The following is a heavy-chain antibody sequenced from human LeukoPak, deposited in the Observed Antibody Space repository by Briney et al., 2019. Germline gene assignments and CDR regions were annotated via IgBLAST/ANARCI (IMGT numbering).Heavy chain of an antibody. V-gene: IGHV4-38-2*01. CDR3: ARHGNYNWNDGRTFDY. Sequence: SETLSLTCGVSGYPIGSGYFWGWSRQPPGKGVEWIATIYYSGTTYYNQSLKSRITISMDTSKNQFSLKLTSVTAADTALYYCARHGNYNWNDGRTFDYWGQGALVTVSS. D-gene: IGHD1-1*01. CDR1: GYPIGSGYF. CDR2: IYYSGTT. J-gene: IGHJ4*02.